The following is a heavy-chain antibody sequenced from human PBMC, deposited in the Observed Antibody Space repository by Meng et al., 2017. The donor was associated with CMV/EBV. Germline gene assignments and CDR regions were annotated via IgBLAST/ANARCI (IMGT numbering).Heavy chain of an antibody. D-gene: IGHD3-22*01. CDR3: AHRYYDSSIGWLDP. V-gene: IGHV2-5*01. CDR2: IYWNDDK. Sequence: SGPTLVKPTQTLTLTCTFSGFSLSTSGVGVGWIRQPPGKALEWLALIYWNDDKLYSPSLKSRLTITKDTSKNQVVLTMTNMDPVDTATYYCAHRYYDSSIGWLDPWGQGTLVTVSS. J-gene: IGHJ5*02. CDR1: GFSLSTSGVG.